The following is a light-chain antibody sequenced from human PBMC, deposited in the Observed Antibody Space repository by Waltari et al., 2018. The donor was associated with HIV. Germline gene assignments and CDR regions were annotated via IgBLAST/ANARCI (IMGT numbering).Light chain of an antibody. CDR3: CSYTSSAYV. Sequence: QSALTQPASVSGSPGQSITISCTGTSSDVGAHNYVSWYQQHPGKAPKLLIYEVGHRPSGVSNRFAGSKSCNTASRTISGLLAEDEADYYCCSYTSSAYVFGTGTKVTVL. CDR1: SSDVGAHNY. V-gene: IGLV2-14*01. J-gene: IGLJ1*01. CDR2: EVG.